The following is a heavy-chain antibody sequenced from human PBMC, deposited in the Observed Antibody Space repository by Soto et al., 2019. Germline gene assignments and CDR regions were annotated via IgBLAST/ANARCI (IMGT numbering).Heavy chain of an antibody. Sequence: EASVKVSCKASGYTFTGYYMRWVRQAPGQGLEWMGWINPNSGGTNYAQKFQGWVTMTRDTSISTAYMELSRLRSDDTAVYYCARGGYCSGGSCYYYYYGMDVWGQGTTVTVSS. CDR2: INPNSGGT. CDR3: ARGGYCSGGSCYYYYYGMDV. V-gene: IGHV1-2*04. CDR1: GYTFTGYY. J-gene: IGHJ6*02. D-gene: IGHD2-15*01.